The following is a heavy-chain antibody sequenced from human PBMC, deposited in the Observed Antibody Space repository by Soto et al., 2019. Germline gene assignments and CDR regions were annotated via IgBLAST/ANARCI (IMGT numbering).Heavy chain of an antibody. D-gene: IGHD6-6*01. CDR1: GGTFNNYA. CDR2: IIPIFGTA. V-gene: IGHV1-69*01. J-gene: IGHJ4*02. CDR3: AREYHTSSVYYFDS. Sequence: QVQLVQSGAEVKKPGSSVKVSCKASGGTFNNYALSWVRQAPGQGLEWMAGIIPIFGTANYAQNFQGRLTITADQSTSTAYMELSSLRSEDTAVYYCAREYHTSSVYYFDSWGQGTLVTVSS.